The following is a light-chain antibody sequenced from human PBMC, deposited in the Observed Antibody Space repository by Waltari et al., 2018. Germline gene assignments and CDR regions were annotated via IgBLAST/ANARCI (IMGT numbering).Light chain of an antibody. CDR2: GAS. J-gene: IGKJ2*01. CDR1: QSISSN. Sequence: DIVMRQFPVIQSVSPGARATLSCRASQSISSNLAWYQRNLGQAPRLLIYGASTRATGIPARFSGSGSGTEFTLTISSLQSEGFAVYYCQQYNNWPVYTFGQGTKLEIK. CDR3: QQYNNWPVYT. V-gene: IGKV3-15*01.